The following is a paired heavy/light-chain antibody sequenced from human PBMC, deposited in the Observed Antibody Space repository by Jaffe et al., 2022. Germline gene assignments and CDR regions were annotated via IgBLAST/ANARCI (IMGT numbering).Light chain of an antibody. CDR2: GAS. CDR3: QQYGSSPFT. J-gene: IGKJ4*01. Sequence: EIVLTQSPGTLSLSPGERATLSCRASQSVSSSYLAWYQQKPGQAPRLLIYGASSRATGIPDRFSGSGSGTDFTLTISRLEPEDFAVYYCQQYGSSPFTFGGGTKVEIK. V-gene: IGKV3-20*01. CDR1: QSVSSSY.
Heavy chain of an antibody. Sequence: QVQLVQSGAEVKKPGASVKVSCKASGYTFTGYYMHWVRQAPGQGLEWMGWINPNSGGTNYAQKFQGRVTMTRDTSISTAYMELSRLRSDDTAVYYCARSGSLGRYSSSWVYYYYYYMDVWGKGTTVTVSS. CDR2: INPNSGGT. D-gene: IGHD6-13*01. V-gene: IGHV1-2*02. J-gene: IGHJ6*03. CDR1: GYTFTGYY. CDR3: ARSGSLGRYSSSWVYYYYYYMDV.